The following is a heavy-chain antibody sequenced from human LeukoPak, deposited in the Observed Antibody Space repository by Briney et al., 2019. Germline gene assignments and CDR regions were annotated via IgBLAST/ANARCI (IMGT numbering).Heavy chain of an antibody. J-gene: IGHJ4*02. Sequence: GGSLRLSCEASGFTFGSHAMYWVRPAPGKGLEGVAGIGSVGSPHYADSVKGRFTISRDNSRNTVYLQINSLRADDTAVYYCGKATVGYSSGQKPAWPVDYWGQGTLVTVSS. CDR1: GFTFGSHA. V-gene: IGHV3-23*01. CDR2: IGSVGSP. D-gene: IGHD5-18*01. CDR3: GKATVGYSSGQKPAWPVDY.